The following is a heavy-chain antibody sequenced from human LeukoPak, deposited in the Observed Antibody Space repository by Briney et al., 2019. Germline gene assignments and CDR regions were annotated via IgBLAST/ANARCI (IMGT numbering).Heavy chain of an antibody. J-gene: IGHJ4*02. V-gene: IGHV4-59*01. CDR1: GGSISSYY. CDR2: IYYSGST. D-gene: IGHD1-7*01. CDR3: ARGSRELYYFDY. Sequence: PPETLSLTCTVSGGSISSYYWSWIRQPPGKGLEWIGYIYYSGSTKYNPSLKSRVTISVDASKTQFSLKLNSVTAADTAVYYCARGSRELYYFDYWGQGTLVTVSS.